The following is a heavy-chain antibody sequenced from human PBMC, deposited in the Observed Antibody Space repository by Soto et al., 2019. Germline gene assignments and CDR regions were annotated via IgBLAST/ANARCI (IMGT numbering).Heavy chain of an antibody. V-gene: IGHV5-51*01. Sequence: EVQLVQSGAEVKKPGESLKISCEASGYIFDNYWIAWVRQMPGKGLEWMGIIYPGDSDTRYSSSFQGQVTMSADKSRNTASLQWTSVKTSDTATYFCARGADGGRDLMFHPTDSFDHWGQGTLVTVAS. CDR3: ARGADGGRDLMFHPTDSFDH. D-gene: IGHD2-8*01. J-gene: IGHJ4*02. CDR1: GYIFDNYW. CDR2: IYPGDSDT.